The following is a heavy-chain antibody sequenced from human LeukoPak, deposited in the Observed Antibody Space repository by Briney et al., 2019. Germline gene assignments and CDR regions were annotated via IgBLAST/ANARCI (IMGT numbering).Heavy chain of an antibody. CDR1: GYTFTSYY. D-gene: IGHD3-3*01. Sequence: ASVKVSCKASGYTFTSYYMHWVRQAPGQGLEWMGIINPSGGRTSYTQKFQGRVTMTRDTSTSTVYMGLSSLRSEDTAVYYCARDGRFLEWLEEVVRGYYMDVWGKGTTVTVSS. J-gene: IGHJ6*03. V-gene: IGHV1-46*01. CDR3: ARDGRFLEWLEEVVRGYYMDV. CDR2: INPSGGRT.